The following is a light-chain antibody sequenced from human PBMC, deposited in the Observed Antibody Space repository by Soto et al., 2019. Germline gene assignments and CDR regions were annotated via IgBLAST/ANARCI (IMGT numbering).Light chain of an antibody. CDR1: SRDVGGYNY. J-gene: IGLJ1*01. CDR2: EVS. V-gene: IGLV2-14*01. Sequence: QSVLTQPASVSGSPGQSITISCTGTSRDVGGYNYVSWCQQHPGKAPKLMIYEVSDRPSGVSNRFSGSKSGNTASLTISGLQAEDQADYYCSSYTSSSTYVFGTGTKVTVL. CDR3: SSYTSSSTYV.